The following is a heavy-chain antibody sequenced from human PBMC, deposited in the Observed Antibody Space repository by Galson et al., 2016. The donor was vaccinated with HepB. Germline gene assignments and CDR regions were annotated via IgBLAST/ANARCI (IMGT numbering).Heavy chain of an antibody. J-gene: IGHJ4*02. V-gene: IGHV4-31*03. Sequence: TLSVTCTVSGGSISSDNYYWIWIRQHPGKGLEWIGYIYYSGSTYNKPSLKSRVTISVDTSKNQFSLKLSSVTAADTAVYYCARGITGTTWPTYYFDYWGQGTLVTVSS. CDR3: ARGITGTTWPTYYFDY. CDR1: GGSISSDNYY. CDR2: IYYSGST. D-gene: IGHD1-20*01.